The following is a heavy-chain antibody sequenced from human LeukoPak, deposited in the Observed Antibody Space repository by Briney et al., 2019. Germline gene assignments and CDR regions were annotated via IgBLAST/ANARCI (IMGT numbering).Heavy chain of an antibody. CDR2: INPNSGAT. Sequence: ASLKVSCKASGYTFTGPYIHWMRQAPGQGLEWMGWINPNSGATKYAQKFQGRVTMTRDTSTSTAYMELSGLRGDDTAAYYCARVEYCTKGVCINFDLWGQGTLVTVSS. D-gene: IGHD2-8*01. J-gene: IGHJ4*02. CDR1: GYTFTGPY. CDR3: ARVEYCTKGVCINFDL. V-gene: IGHV1-2*02.